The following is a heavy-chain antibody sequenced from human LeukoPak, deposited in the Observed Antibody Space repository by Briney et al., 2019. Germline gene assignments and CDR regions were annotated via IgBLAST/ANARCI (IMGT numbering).Heavy chain of an antibody. CDR3: ASDPSGYYDSSGYYNWFDP. Sequence: SVKVSCKASGGTFSSYAISWVRQAPGQGLEWMGGIIPIFGTANYAQKFQGRVTITADESTSTAYMELSSLRSEDTAVYYCASDPSGYYDSSGYYNWFDPWGQGTLVTVSS. J-gene: IGHJ5*02. CDR1: GGTFSSYA. CDR2: IIPIFGTA. V-gene: IGHV1-69*13. D-gene: IGHD3-22*01.